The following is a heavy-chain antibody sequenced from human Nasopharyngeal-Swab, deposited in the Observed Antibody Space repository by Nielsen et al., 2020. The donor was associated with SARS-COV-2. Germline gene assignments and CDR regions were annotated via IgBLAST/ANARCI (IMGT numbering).Heavy chain of an antibody. V-gene: IGHV4-34*01. D-gene: IGHD6-13*01. CDR3: ARKSGVLEQQLVRGRWFDP. J-gene: IGHJ5*02. CDR2: INHSGST. Sequence: WIRQPSGKGLEWIGEINHSGSTNYNPSLKSRVTISVDTSKNQFSLKLSSVTAADTAVYYCARKSGVLEQQLVRGRWFDPWGQGTLVTVSS.